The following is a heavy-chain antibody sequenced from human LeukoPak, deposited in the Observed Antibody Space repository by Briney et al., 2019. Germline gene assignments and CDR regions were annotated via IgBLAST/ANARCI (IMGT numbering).Heavy chain of an antibody. J-gene: IGHJ3*02. CDR2: IYYSGST. Sequence: SETLSLTCTVSGGSIRSYYWSWIRQPPGKGLEGIGYIYYSGSTNYNPSLKSRVTRSVDAFKNQFSLKLSSVTAADTAVYYCAREPQQLPYDTFDIWGQGTMVTVSS. D-gene: IGHD6-13*01. CDR1: GGSIRSYY. V-gene: IGHV4-59*01. CDR3: AREPQQLPYDTFDI.